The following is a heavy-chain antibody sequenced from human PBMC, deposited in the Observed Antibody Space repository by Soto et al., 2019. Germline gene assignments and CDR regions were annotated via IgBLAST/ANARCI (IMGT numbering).Heavy chain of an antibody. CDR2: IIPMSGRP. J-gene: IGHJ5*02. Sequence: GASVKVSCKASGGTFNSFSIDWVRQAPGQGLEWMGGIIPMSGRPNYAQRFQGRVTFSADKSTNSVYMEVNSLTHEDTAVYYCTRRGRQSANWFDPWGQGTLVTVSS. V-gene: IGHV1-69*06. CDR1: GGTFNSFS. CDR3: TRRGRQSANWFDP.